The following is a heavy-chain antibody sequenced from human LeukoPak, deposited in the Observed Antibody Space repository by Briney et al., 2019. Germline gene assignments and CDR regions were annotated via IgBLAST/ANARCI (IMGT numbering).Heavy chain of an antibody. Sequence: PSETLSLTCAVYGGSFSGYHWSWIRQPPGKGLEWIGEINHSGSTNYNPSLKSRVTISVDTSKNQFSLKLSSVTAADTAVYYCARGQNSYYGRSTHYYFDYWGQGTLVTVSS. J-gene: IGHJ4*02. CDR1: GGSFSGYH. D-gene: IGHD3-10*01. CDR2: INHSGST. CDR3: ARGQNSYYGRSTHYYFDY. V-gene: IGHV4-34*01.